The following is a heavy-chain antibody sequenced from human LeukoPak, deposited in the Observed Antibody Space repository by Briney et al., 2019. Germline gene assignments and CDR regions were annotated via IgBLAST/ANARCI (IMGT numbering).Heavy chain of an antibody. CDR3: ARGGLGYCSSTSCPP. CDR2: INHSGST. D-gene: IGHD2-2*01. V-gene: IGHV4-34*01. Sequence: SETLSLTCAVYGGSFSGYYWSWIRQPPGKGLEWIGEINHSGSTNYNPSLKSRVTISVDTSKNQFSPKLSSVTAADTAVYYCARGGLGYCSSTSCPPWGQGTLVTVSS. CDR1: GGSFSGYY. J-gene: IGHJ5*02.